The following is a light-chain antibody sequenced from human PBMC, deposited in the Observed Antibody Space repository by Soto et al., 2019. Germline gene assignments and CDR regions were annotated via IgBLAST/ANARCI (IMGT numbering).Light chain of an antibody. Sequence: DIQMTQSPSSLSASVGDRVTITCRASQSISIYLNWYQQTPGKAPKLLIYGASTLQSGVPSRFNGSGSGTDFTLTISSLQPEDFATYYCQQTSSPPWTFGQGTKVEIK. CDR2: GAS. V-gene: IGKV1-39*01. CDR3: QQTSSPPWT. J-gene: IGKJ1*01. CDR1: QSISIY.